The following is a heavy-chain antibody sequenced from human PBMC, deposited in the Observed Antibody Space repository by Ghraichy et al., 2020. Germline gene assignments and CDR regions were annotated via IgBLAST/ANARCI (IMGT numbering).Heavy chain of an antibody. V-gene: IGHV4-39*01. CDR1: GGSISSSSYY. Sequence: SETLSLTCTVSGGSISSSSYYWGWIRQPPGKGLEWIGSIYYSGSTYYNPSLKSRVTISVDTSKNQFSLKLSSVTAADTAVYYCARLLGATRVLLFDYWGQGTLVTVSS. CDR2: IYYSGST. D-gene: IGHD1-26*01. J-gene: IGHJ4*02. CDR3: ARLLGATRVLLFDY.